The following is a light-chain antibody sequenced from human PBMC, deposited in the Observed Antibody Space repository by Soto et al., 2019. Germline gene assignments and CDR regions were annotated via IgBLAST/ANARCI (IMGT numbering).Light chain of an antibody. Sequence: VMTQSPATLSVSPGESATLSCRASQSVSSNLAWYQQKPGQAPRLLIYGESNRATGIPDRLSGSGSGADLTLTISSLEPEDFAVYYCQQYGSSPRTCGQGTKVDIK. CDR3: QQYGSSPRT. CDR1: QSVSSN. V-gene: IGKV3-20*01. CDR2: GES. J-gene: IGKJ1*01.